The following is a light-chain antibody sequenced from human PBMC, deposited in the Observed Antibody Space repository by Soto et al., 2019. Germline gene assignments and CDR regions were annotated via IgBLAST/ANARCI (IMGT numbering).Light chain of an antibody. Sequence: QSALTQPASVSGSPGQSITISCTGTSSDVGRCNLVSWYQQHPGKAPKLMIYEGSKRPSGVSNPVSGSKSGNAASLTISGLQAEDEPDYYCGSYAGSNTVVFGGGTKLTVL. CDR3: GSYAGSNTVV. CDR1: SSDVGRCNL. V-gene: IGLV2-23*01. CDR2: EGS. J-gene: IGLJ2*01.